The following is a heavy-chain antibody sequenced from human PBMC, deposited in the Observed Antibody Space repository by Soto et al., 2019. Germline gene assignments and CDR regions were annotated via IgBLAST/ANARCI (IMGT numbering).Heavy chain of an antibody. CDR1: GFSLSNARMG. J-gene: IGHJ5*02. Sequence: QVTLKESGPVLVKPTETLTLTCTVSGFSLSNARMGVSWIRQPPGKALEWLAHIFSNDEKSYSTSLKSRLTHSKDTSKSQVVLTMTNMDPVDTATYYCARIRRTIFGVVKGSGGWFDPWGQGTLVTVSS. V-gene: IGHV2-26*01. CDR2: IFSNDEK. CDR3: ARIRRTIFGVVKGSGGWFDP. D-gene: IGHD3-3*01.